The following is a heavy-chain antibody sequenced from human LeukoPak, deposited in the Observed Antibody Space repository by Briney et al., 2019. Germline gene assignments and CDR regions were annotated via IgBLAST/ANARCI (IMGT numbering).Heavy chain of an antibody. V-gene: IGHV1-18*01. CDR3: ARQHCSGGSCYLYSDY. D-gene: IGHD2-15*01. CDR2: ISAYNGNT. J-gene: IGHJ4*02. CDR1: GYTFTSYG. Sequence: ASVKVSCKASGYTFTSYGISWVRQAPGQGLEWMGWISAYNGNTNYAQKLQGRVTMTTDTSTSTAYMELRSLRSDDTAVYYCARQHCSGGSCYLYSDYWGQGTLVTVSS.